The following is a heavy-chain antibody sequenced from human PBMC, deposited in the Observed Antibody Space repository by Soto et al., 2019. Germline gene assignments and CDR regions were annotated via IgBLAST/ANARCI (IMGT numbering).Heavy chain of an antibody. CDR1: GGTFSNFV. J-gene: IGHJ4*02. CDR3: ARASSFVVETIYENYFEY. CDR2: NIPIFGTA. Sequence: SVKVSCKASGGTFSNFVISWVRQAPGQGLEWMGGNIPIFGTANYAQKFQGRVTIIADESTGTTYMELTSLRSEDTAVYYCARASSFVVETIYENYFEYWGKGTLVTVSS. D-gene: IGHD2-15*01. V-gene: IGHV1-69*13.